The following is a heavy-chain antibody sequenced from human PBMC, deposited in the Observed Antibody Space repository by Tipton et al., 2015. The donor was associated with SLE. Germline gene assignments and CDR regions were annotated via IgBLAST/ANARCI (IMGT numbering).Heavy chain of an antibody. CDR1: GFTFSSYW. CDR3: AREGYSSSPYYYYGMDV. Sequence: SLRLSCAASGFTFSSYWMSWVRQAPGKGLEWVANIKQDGSEKYYVDSVKGRFTISRDNAKNSLYLQMNSLRAEDTAVYYCAREGYSSSPYYYYGMDVWGQGTTVTVSS. D-gene: IGHD6-13*01. J-gene: IGHJ6*02. V-gene: IGHV3-7*01. CDR2: IKQDGSEK.